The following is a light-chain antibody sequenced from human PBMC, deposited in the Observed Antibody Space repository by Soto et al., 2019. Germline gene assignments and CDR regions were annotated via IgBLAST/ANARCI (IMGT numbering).Light chain of an antibody. V-gene: IGLV1-40*01. Sequence: QSVLTQPPSVSGAPGQRVIISCTGSSSNIGAGYHVHWYQQLPGPAPKLLIYDSTARPSGVPDRFSGSKSVTSASLAITGLQAEDEADYYCQSYDSSLGVVCGGGTKLTVL. CDR2: DST. CDR3: QSYDSSLGVV. CDR1: SSNIGAGYH. J-gene: IGLJ2*01.